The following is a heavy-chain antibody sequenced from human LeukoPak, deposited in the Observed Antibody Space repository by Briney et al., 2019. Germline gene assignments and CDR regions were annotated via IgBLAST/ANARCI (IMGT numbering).Heavy chain of an antibody. CDR1: GGSISSYY. V-gene: IGHV4-59*01. Sequence: SETLSLTCTVSGGSISSYYWSWIRQPPGKGLEWIGYIHYSGSTNYNPSLKSRVTISVDTSKNQFSLKLSSVTAADTAVYYCARGGVTDAFDIWGQGTMVTVSS. CDR2: IHYSGST. J-gene: IGHJ3*02. CDR3: ARGGVTDAFDI. D-gene: IGHD4-23*01.